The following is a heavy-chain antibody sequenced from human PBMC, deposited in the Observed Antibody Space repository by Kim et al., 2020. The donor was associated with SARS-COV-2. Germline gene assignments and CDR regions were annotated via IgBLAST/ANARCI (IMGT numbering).Heavy chain of an antibody. CDR3: ARITGYTYWYFDL. Sequence: GGSLRLSCAASGFTVSSNYMSWVRQAPGKGLEWVSAIYSGGSTYYADSVKGRFTISRDNSKNTLYLHMNSLRAEDTAVYYCARITGYTYWYFDLWGRGT. CDR1: GFTVSSNY. D-gene: IGHD3-9*01. J-gene: IGHJ2*01. CDR2: IYSGGST. V-gene: IGHV3-53*01.